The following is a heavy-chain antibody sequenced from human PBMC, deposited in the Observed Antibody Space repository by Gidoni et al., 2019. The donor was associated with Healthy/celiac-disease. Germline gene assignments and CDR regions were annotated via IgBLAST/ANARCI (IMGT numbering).Heavy chain of an antibody. V-gene: IGHV3-43*01. D-gene: IGHD6-19*01. CDR3: AKGGYSSGWYSGGSGYFDL. J-gene: IGHJ2*01. CDR2: ISWDGGST. Sequence: EVQLVESGGVVVPPGGSLRLSCAASGFTFDDYTMHWVRQAPGKGLEWVSLISWDGGSTYYADSVKGRFTISRDNSKNSLYLQMNSLRTEDTALYYCAKGGYSSGWYSGGSGYFDLWGRGTLVTVSS. CDR1: GFTFDDYT.